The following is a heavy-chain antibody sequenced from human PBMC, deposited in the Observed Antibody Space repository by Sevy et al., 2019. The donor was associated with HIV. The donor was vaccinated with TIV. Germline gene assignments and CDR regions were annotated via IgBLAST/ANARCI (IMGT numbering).Heavy chain of an antibody. D-gene: IGHD3-22*01. Sequence: GGSLRLSCAASGFIFDDYGMHWVRQAPGKGLEWVSGISWNSGSIGYADSVKGRFTISRDNAKNSLYLQMSSLRGEDTAFYYCAKDTMSYYDASGDYGGYFDSWDQGILVTVSS. V-gene: IGHV3-9*01. J-gene: IGHJ4*02. CDR1: GFIFDDYG. CDR2: ISWNSGSI. CDR3: AKDTMSYYDASGDYGGYFDS.